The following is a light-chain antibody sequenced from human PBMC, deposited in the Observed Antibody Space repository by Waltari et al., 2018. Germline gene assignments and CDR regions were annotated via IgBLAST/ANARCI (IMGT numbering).Light chain of an antibody. CDR3: QQYNNWPPLT. CDR2: GAS. J-gene: IGKJ1*01. V-gene: IGKV3-15*01. Sequence: EIVMTQSPATLSVSPGARATLSCRASQSVSSNLAWYQQKPGQAPRLLIYGASTRATGIPARFSGGGSGTEFTLTISSLQSEDFAVYYCQQYNNWPPLTFGQGTKVEIK. CDR1: QSVSSN.